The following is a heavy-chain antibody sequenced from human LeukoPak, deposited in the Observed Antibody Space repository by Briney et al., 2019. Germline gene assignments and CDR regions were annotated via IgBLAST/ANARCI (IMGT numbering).Heavy chain of an antibody. V-gene: IGHV3-9*01. Sequence: GGSLRLSCAASGFTFDDYAMHWVRQAPGKGLEWVSGISWNSGSIGYADSVKGRFTISRDNAKNSLYLQMNSLRAEDTAVYYCAKGRWVQPAGYLDFSGQGTLVTVSA. J-gene: IGHJ4*02. CDR2: ISWNSGSI. D-gene: IGHD5-24*01. CDR1: GFTFDDYA. CDR3: AKGRWVQPAGYLDF.